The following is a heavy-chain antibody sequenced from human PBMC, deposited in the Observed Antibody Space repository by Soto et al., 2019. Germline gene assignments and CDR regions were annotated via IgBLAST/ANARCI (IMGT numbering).Heavy chain of an antibody. CDR2: INPSGGST. CDR1: GYTFTSYY. Sequence: QVQLVQSGAEVKKPGASVKVSCKASGYTFTSYYMHWVRQAPGQGLEWMGIINPSGGSTSYAQKFQGRVTMTRDTTTSTVYMELSSLRSEDTAVYYFARGNRLRRYCDYVGLDYWGQGTLVTVSS. J-gene: IGHJ4*02. D-gene: IGHD4-17*01. CDR3: ARGNRLRRYCDYVGLDY. V-gene: IGHV1-46*01.